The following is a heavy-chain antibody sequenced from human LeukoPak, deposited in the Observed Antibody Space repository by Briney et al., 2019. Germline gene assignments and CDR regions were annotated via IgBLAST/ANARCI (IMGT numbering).Heavy chain of an antibody. Sequence: PGGSLRLSCAASEFTFSNYGMHWVRQAPGKGLEWVAVIWYDGSNKYYADSVKGRFTISRDNSKNTLYLQMNSLRAEDTAVYYCAKDRGQYIAVAGIGFDYWGQGTLVTVSS. D-gene: IGHD6-19*01. V-gene: IGHV3-33*06. CDR2: IWYDGSNK. J-gene: IGHJ4*02. CDR1: EFTFSNYG. CDR3: AKDRGQYIAVAGIGFDY.